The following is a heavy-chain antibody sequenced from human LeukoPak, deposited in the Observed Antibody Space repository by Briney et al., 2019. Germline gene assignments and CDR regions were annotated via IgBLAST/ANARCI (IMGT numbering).Heavy chain of an antibody. CDR3: ARGGGRGYSYGYFDY. CDR1: GGSFSGYY. Sequence: SETLSLPCAVYGGSFSGYYWSWIRQPPGKGLEWIGEINHSGSTNYNPSLKSRVTISVDTSKNQFSLKLSSVTAADTAVYYCARGGGRGYSYGYFDYWGQGTLVTVSS. J-gene: IGHJ4*02. D-gene: IGHD5-18*01. CDR2: INHSGST. V-gene: IGHV4-34*01.